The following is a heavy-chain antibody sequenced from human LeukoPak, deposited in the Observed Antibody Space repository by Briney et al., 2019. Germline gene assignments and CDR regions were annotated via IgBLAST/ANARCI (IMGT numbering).Heavy chain of an antibody. V-gene: IGHV3-30*18. CDR3: AKDYKGAVAAPQPIDY. CDR2: ISYDGSNK. CDR1: GFTFSSYG. Sequence: GGSLRLSCAASGFTFSSYGMHWVRQAPGKGLEWVAVISYDGSNKYYADSVKGRFTISRDNSKNTLYLQMNSLRAEDTAVYYCAKDYKGAVAAPQPIDYWGQGTLVTVSS. D-gene: IGHD6-19*01. J-gene: IGHJ4*02.